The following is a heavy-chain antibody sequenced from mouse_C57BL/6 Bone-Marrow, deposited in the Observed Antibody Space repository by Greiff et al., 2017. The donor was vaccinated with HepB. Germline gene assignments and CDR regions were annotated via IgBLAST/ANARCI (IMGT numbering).Heavy chain of an antibody. Sequence: EVQRVESGEGLVKPGGSLKLSCAASGFTFSSYAMSWVRQTPEKRLEWVAYISSGGDYIYYADTVKGRFTISRDNARNTLYLQMSSLKSEDTAMYYCTRDRPLRRWDYAMDYWGQGTSVTVSS. D-gene: IGHD2-12*01. J-gene: IGHJ4*01. CDR3: TRDRPLRRWDYAMDY. CDR2: ISSGGDYI. V-gene: IGHV5-9-1*02. CDR1: GFTFSSYA.